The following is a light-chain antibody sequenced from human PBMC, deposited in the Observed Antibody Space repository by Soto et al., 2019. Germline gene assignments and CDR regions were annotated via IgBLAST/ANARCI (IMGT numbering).Light chain of an antibody. CDR2: AAS. CDR3: QQSYRA. CDR1: QSISSS. V-gene: IGKV1-39*01. Sequence: DIQMTQSPSSLSASVGDRVTITCRASQSISSSLNWYQQKPGKAPKLLIYAASSLQSGVPSWFSGSGSGTDFTLTISSLQPEDFATYYCQQSYRAFGQGTKVEI. J-gene: IGKJ1*01.